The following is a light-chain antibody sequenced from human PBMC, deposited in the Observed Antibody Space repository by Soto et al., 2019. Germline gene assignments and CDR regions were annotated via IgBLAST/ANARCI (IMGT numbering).Light chain of an antibody. CDR2: GAS. CDR3: QQYGSPPWT. V-gene: IGKV3-20*01. CDR1: QSVSSSY. Sequence: EIVLTQSPGTLSLSPGERATLSCRASQSVSSSYLAWYQQKPGQAPRLLIYGASSMTNGIPDRFSGSESGTDSTLTISRLEPEDFALYYCQQYGSPPWTFGQGTKVEIK. J-gene: IGKJ1*01.